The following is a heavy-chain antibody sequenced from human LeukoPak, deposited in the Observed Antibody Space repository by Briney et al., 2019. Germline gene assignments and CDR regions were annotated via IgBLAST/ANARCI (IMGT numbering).Heavy chain of an antibody. D-gene: IGHD2-21*02. CDR1: GFTFSSYS. CDR3: ARGGTYCGSDCYGTKY. J-gene: IGHJ4*02. V-gene: IGHV3-21*01. Sequence: GGSLRLSCAASGFTFSSYSMNWVRQAPGKGLEWVSSISSSSSYIYYADSVKGRFTISRDNAKNSLYLQMNSLRAEDTAVYYCARGGTYCGSDCYGTKYWGQGTLVTVSS. CDR2: ISSSSSYI.